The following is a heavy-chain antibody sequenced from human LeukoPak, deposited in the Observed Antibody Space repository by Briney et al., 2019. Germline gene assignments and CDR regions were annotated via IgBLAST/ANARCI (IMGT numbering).Heavy chain of an antibody. V-gene: IGHV4-39*01. CDR1: GGSISSGDYY. Sequence: PSQTLSLTCTVSGGSISSGDYYWGRIRQPPGKGLEWIGSIYYSGSTFYNPSLKSRVTISVDTSKNQFSLKLSSVTATDTAVYFCARLSSTSCYIDYWGQGTLVAVSS. J-gene: IGHJ4*02. CDR3: ARLSSTSCYIDY. D-gene: IGHD2-2*02. CDR2: IYYSGST.